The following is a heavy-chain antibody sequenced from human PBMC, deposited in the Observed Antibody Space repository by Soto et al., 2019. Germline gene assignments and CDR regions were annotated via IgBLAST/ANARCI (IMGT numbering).Heavy chain of an antibody. D-gene: IGHD3-16*01. J-gene: IGHJ4*02. V-gene: IGHV3-30-3*01. CDR3: ARDLGEGEDIDY. CDR2: ISYDGSNK. CDR1: GFTFSSYA. Sequence: QVQLVESGGGVVQPGRSLRLSCAASGFTFSSYAMHWVRQAPGKGLEWVAVISYDGSNKYYADSVKGRFTISRDNSKNTLDLQMNSLRAEDTAVYYCARDLGEGEDIDYWGQGTLVTVSS.